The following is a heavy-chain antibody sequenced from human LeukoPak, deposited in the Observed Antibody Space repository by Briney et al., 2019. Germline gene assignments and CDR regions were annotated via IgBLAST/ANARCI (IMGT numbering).Heavy chain of an antibody. CDR1: GFTFSSYG. CDR3: AKVALGDAFDI. J-gene: IGHJ3*02. D-gene: IGHD3-10*01. CDR2: ISYDGSNK. Sequence: GGSLRLSCAASGFTFSSYGMHWVRQAPGKGLEWVAVISYDGSNKYYADSVKGRFTISRDNSKNTLYLQMNSLRAEDTAVYYCAKVALGDAFDIWGQGTMVTVSS. V-gene: IGHV3-30*18.